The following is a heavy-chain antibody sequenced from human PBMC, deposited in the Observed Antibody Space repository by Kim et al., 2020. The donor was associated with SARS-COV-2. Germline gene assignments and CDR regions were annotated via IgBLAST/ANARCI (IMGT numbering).Heavy chain of an antibody. CDR1: GYTFTSYY. Sequence: ASVKVSCKASGYTFTSYYMHWVRQAPGQGLEWMGIINPSGGSTSYAQKFQGRVTMTRDTSTSTVYMELSSLRSEDTAVYYCARDHNYYDSSGYYYSYFQHWGQGTLVTVSS. J-gene: IGHJ1*01. D-gene: IGHD3-22*01. V-gene: IGHV1-46*01. CDR3: ARDHNYYDSSGYYYSYFQH. CDR2: INPSGGST.